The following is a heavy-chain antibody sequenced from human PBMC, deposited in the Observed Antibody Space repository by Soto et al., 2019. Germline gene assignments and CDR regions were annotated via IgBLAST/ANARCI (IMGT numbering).Heavy chain of an antibody. Sequence: EVQLVESGGGLVQPGGSLRLSCETSGVMFSAYWMSWVRQDPRKGLEWVATISGGASDKFYVDSVKGRFTISRDDAKNSLYLQMNSLRDEDTAVYYCVREDWHRFAHWGHGTLVTV. J-gene: IGHJ4*01. D-gene: IGHD2-21*01. CDR3: VREDWHRFAH. CDR2: ISGGASDK. V-gene: IGHV3-7*01. CDR1: GVMFSAYW.